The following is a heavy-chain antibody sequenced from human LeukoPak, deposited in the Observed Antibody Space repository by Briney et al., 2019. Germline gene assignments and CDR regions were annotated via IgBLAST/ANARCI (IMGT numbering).Heavy chain of an antibody. V-gene: IGHV1-69*04. D-gene: IGHD3-9*01. CDR1: GGTFSSYA. J-gene: IGHJ3*02. Sequence: GASVKVSCKASGGTFSSYAISWARQAPGQGLEWMGRIIPILGIANYAQKFQGRVTITADKSTSTAYMELSSLRSEDTAVYYCARGARYFDWSHDAFDIWGQGTMVTVSS. CDR2: IIPILGIA. CDR3: ARGARYFDWSHDAFDI.